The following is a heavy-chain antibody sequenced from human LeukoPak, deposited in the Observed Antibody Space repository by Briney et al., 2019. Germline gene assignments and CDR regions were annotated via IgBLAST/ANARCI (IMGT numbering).Heavy chain of an antibody. Sequence: GASVKVSCKASGYTFTGYYMHWVRQAPGQGLEWMGWINPNSGGTNYAQKFQGRVTMTRDTSISTAYMELSRLRSDDTAVYYCARVGSSWYAQGYYYYMDVWGKGTTVTISS. CDR2: INPNSGGT. D-gene: IGHD6-13*01. CDR1: GYTFTGYY. J-gene: IGHJ6*03. CDR3: ARVGSSWYAQGYYYYMDV. V-gene: IGHV1-2*02.